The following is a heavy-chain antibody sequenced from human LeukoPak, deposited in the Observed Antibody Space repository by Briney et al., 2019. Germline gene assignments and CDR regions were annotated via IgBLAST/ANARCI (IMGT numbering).Heavy chain of an antibody. CDR2: ITSNGGRT. Sequence: GGSLRLSCAASGFIFSDYDVHWVRQAPGKGLEFVSAITSNGGRTFYANSVKGRFTISRDNSKNALYLQMDSLRADDMPVYYCARGAASGGYDYWGQGALVTVSS. CDR1: GFIFSDYD. CDR3: ARGAASGGYDY. V-gene: IGHV3-64*01. J-gene: IGHJ4*02. D-gene: IGHD3-10*01.